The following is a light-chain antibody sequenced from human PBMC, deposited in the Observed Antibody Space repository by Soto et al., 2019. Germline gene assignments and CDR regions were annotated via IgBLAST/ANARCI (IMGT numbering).Light chain of an antibody. Sequence: DLQMTQSPSSLSASVGDRVTITCRASQSISSYLNWYQQKPGKAPKLLTYAASSLQSGVPSRFSGSGSGTDFTLTISSLQPEDFATYYCQQSYSTPLTFGPGTKVDIK. J-gene: IGKJ3*01. CDR2: AAS. CDR1: QSISSY. V-gene: IGKV1-39*01. CDR3: QQSYSTPLT.